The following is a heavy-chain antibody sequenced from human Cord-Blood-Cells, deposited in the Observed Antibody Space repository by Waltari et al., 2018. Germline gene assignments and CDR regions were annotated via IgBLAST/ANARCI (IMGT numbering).Heavy chain of an antibody. CDR2: ISYDGSNK. V-gene: IGHV3-30-3*01. CDR1: GFTFLSYV. D-gene: IGHD6-19*01. CDR3: ARGGGAGRFDY. J-gene: IGHJ4*02. Sequence: QVQLVASGGGVVQPGGSLRLPCAAPGFTFLSYVIHWVRQAPGKGLEWVAVISYDGSNKYYADSVKGRFTISRDNSKNTLYLQMNSLRAEDTAVYYCARGGGAGRFDYWGQGTLVTVSS.